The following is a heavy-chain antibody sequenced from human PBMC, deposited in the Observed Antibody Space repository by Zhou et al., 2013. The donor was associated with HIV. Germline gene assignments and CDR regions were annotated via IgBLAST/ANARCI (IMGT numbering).Heavy chain of an antibody. J-gene: IGHJ6*03. CDR3: ARGRSWGSWDYYYMDV. V-gene: IGHV4-34*01. CDR1: GGTFSGYY. D-gene: IGHD7-27*01. CDR2: INHIGNT. Sequence: QVQLQQWGAGLLKPSEALSLTCAVYGGTFSGYYWSWIRQPPGKGLEWIGEINHIGNTNCNPSLKSRVTISVDTSQNQFSLKLTSVTAADTAVYYCARGRSWGSWDYYYMDVWGKGTTVTVSS.